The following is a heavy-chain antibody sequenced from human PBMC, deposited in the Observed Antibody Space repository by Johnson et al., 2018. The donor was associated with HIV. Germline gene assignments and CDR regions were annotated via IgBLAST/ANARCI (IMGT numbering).Heavy chain of an antibody. CDR1: GFTFSSYA. J-gene: IGHJ3*01. Sequence: VQLVESGGGVVQPGRSLRLSCAASGFTFSSYAMHWVRQAPGKGLEWVSVIYSGGSTYYADSVRGRFTISRDNSKNTLYLQMTSLRAEDPAVYYCVRRASGSLSFDLWGQGTMVAVSS. D-gene: IGHD1-26*01. V-gene: IGHV3-66*01. CDR3: VRRASGSLSFDL. CDR2: IYSGGST.